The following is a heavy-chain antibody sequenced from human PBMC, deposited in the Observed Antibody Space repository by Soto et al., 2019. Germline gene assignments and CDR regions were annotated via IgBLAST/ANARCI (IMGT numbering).Heavy chain of an antibody. CDR3: ARDKDWAFDY. Sequence: EVQLVESGGSLVQPGGSLRLSCVASGFTFSSYSIVWVRQAPGKGLEWVSYIFTTGTTMYYADSVKGRFTVSRDNAKNSVFLLLNSLRAEDTAVYYCARDKDWAFDYWGQGTLVIVSS. V-gene: IGHV3-48*03. J-gene: IGHJ4*02. CDR2: IFTTGTTM. D-gene: IGHD3-9*01. CDR1: GFTFSSYS.